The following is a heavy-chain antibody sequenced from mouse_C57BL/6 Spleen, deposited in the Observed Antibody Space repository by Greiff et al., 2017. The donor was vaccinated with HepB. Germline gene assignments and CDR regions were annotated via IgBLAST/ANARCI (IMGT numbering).Heavy chain of an antibody. V-gene: IGHV1-42*01. CDR3: ARKGITTVEGYFDY. CDR2: INPSTGGT. J-gene: IGHJ2*01. D-gene: IGHD1-1*01. Sequence: VQLKQSGPELVKPGASVKISCKASGYSFTGYYMNWVKQSPEKSLEWIGEINPSTGGTTYNQKFKAKATLTVDKSSSTAYMQLKSLTSEDSAVYYCARKGITTVEGYFDYWGQGTTLTVSS. CDR1: GYSFTGYY.